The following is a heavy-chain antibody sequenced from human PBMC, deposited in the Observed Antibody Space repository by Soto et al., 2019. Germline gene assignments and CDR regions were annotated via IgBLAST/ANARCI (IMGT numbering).Heavy chain of an antibody. CDR1: GYTFARYT. Sequence: ASVKVSCKASGYTFARYTMNWVRQAPGQRLEWMGWINPDNGNTKSSQKFQDRVIITRDTSASTAYMDLSSLRSEDTAVYYCARGIATGQLDPWGQGTLVTVSS. CDR2: INPDNGNT. J-gene: IGHJ5*02. CDR3: ARGIATGQLDP. V-gene: IGHV1-3*01. D-gene: IGHD2-15*01.